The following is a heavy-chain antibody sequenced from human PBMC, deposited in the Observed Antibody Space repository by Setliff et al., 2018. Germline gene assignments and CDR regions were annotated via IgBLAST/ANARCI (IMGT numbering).Heavy chain of an antibody. CDR3: ARLGAPASHDAFDI. D-gene: IGHD6-25*01. CDR2: VFSGDSDT. J-gene: IGHJ3*02. CDR1: GYRFTTYW. V-gene: IGHV5-51*01. Sequence: GESLKISCKGSGYRFTTYWIGWVRQMPGKGLEWMGIVFSGDSDTRYSPPFQGQVTMSADKSINTAYLQWSSLKASDTAMYYCARLGAPASHDAFDIWGQGTMVTVSS.